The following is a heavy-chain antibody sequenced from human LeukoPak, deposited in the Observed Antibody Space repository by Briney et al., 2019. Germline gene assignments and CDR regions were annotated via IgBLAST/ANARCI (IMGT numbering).Heavy chain of an antibody. D-gene: IGHD6-19*01. CDR1: GFTFDDYA. V-gene: IGHV3-43*02. Sequence: PGGSLRLSCAASGFTFDDYALHWVRQAPGKGLEWVSLISGDGRSTYYADSVKGRFTISRDNSKNSLYLQMNSLRTEDTALYYCAGGTAAYTSGWYNCWGQGTLATVSS. CDR3: AGGTAAYTSGWYNC. J-gene: IGHJ4*02. CDR2: ISGDGRST.